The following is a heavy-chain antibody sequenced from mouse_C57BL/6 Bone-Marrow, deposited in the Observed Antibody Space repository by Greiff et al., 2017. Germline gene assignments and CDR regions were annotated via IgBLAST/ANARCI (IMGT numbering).Heavy chain of an antibody. CDR1: GYTFTDYS. CDR2: INPYNGGT. J-gene: IGHJ2*01. D-gene: IGHD1-1*01. CDR3: ARDYGSSY. V-gene: IGHV1-19*01. Sequence: EVQLQQSGPVLVKPGASVKMSCKASGYTFTDYSMNWVRQSHGKSLEGIGVINPYNGGTSYNQKFKGKATLTVDKSSSTAYLELNRLTSEDSAVYYSARDYGSSYWGQGTTLTVSS.